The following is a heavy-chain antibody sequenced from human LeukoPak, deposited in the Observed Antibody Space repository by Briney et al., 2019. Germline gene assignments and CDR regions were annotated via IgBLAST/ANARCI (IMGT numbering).Heavy chain of an antibody. CDR3: AKDVHTSGWYGWFDS. Sequence: GGSLRLSCAASGFTFSNCAVNWVRQAPGKGLEGVSLISGSGRNSYYADSVKGRFTISRNNSKNMMYLKMNSLRDEDTAVYYCAKDVHTSGWYGWFDSWGQGTLVTVSS. D-gene: IGHD6-19*01. J-gene: IGHJ5*01. V-gene: IGHV3-23*01. CDR2: ISGSGRNS. CDR1: GFTFSNCA.